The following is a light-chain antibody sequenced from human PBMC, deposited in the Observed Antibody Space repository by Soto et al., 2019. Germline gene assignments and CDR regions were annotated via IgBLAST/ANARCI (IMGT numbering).Light chain of an antibody. J-gene: IGKJ1*01. CDR2: DAS. V-gene: IGKV1-5*01. CDR3: QQYNSYSRT. Sequence: DIQRTQSPSTLSSSVGDRVTLTCRASQSISSWLAWYKQKPGKAPKLLIYDASSLESGVPSRFSGSGSGTDFTLTISSLQPDDFATYYCQQYNSYSRTFGQGTKVDI. CDR1: QSISSW.